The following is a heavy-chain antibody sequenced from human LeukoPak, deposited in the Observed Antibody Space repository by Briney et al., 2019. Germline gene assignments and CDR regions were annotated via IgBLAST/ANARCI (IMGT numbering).Heavy chain of an antibody. J-gene: IGHJ3*02. CDR3: AKGVGIASPIVDALDI. D-gene: IGHD1-26*01. Sequence: GRSLRLSCEASGFIFADYAMHWVRQVPGKGLEWVSGITWNSGSLLYADSVKGRFTISRDNAKKSLYLQMNSLRAEDTALYYCAKGVGIASPIVDALDIWGQGTMVTVSS. CDR2: ITWNSGSL. V-gene: IGHV3-9*01. CDR1: GFIFADYA.